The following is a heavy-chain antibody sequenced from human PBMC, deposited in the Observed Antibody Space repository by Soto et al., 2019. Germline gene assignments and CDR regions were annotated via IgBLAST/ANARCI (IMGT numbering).Heavy chain of an antibody. J-gene: IGHJ4*02. CDR2: ISAYNGNT. CDR1: GYAFTTYG. Sequence: ASVKVSCKASGYAFTTYGFSCVRQAPGQGLEWMGWISAYNGNTNYAQKLQGRVTLTTDNSKNTLYLQMNSLRAEDTAVYYCAKRATGTYFDYWGQGTLVTVSS. V-gene: IGHV1-18*01. D-gene: IGHD1-1*01. CDR3: AKRATGTYFDY.